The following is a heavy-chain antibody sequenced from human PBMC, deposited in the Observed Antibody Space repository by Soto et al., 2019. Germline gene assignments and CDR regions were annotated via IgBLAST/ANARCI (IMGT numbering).Heavy chain of an antibody. CDR3: ARDFGAAAGDYFDY. CDR1: GGTFSSYT. D-gene: IGHD6-13*01. CDR2: IIPILGIA. J-gene: IGHJ4*02. V-gene: IGHV1-69*08. Sequence: QVQLVQSGAEVKKPGSSVKVSCKASGGTFSSYTISWVRQAPGQGLEWMGRIIPILGIANYAQKFQGRVTITADKSTSTAYMELSSLRSEVTAVYYCARDFGAAAGDYFDYWGQGTLVTVSS.